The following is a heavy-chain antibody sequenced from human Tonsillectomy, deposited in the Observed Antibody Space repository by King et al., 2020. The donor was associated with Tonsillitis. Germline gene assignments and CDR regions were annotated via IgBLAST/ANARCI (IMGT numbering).Heavy chain of an antibody. CDR1: GGSINSRDW. J-gene: IGHJ3*01. CDR2: VYHSGLT. V-gene: IGHV4-4*02. D-gene: IGHD5-24*01. Sequence: VQLQESGPGLVKPSGTLSLTCAVSGGSINSRDWWSWVRRPPGKGLEWIGEVYHSGLTHYNPSLKSRVTISLDNSKNHFSLNLSSVTAADTAVYYCARDRDGYNNGGGAFDVWGQGTMVSVSS. CDR3: ARDRDGYNNGGGAFDV.